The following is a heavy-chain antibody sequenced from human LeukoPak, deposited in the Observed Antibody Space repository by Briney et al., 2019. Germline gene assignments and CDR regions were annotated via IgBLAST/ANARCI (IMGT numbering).Heavy chain of an antibody. J-gene: IGHJ6*03. Sequence: SETLFLTCTASGGSISSYYWSWIRQPPGKGLEWIGYIYYSWSTNYNPSLKSRVTMSVDTSKNQFSLQLSSVTAADTAVYYCARVVLQSYYYCYMDVWGKGTTVTISS. CDR2: IYYSWST. CDR3: ARVVLQSYYYCYMDV. D-gene: IGHD2/OR15-2a*01. CDR1: GGSISSYY. V-gene: IGHV4-59*01.